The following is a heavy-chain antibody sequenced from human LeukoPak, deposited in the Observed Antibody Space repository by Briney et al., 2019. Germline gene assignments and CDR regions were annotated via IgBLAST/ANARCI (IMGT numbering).Heavy chain of an antibody. J-gene: IGHJ4*02. CDR2: ISGGGDAT. D-gene: IGHD3-10*01. CDR3: ARDSSMLRGPLVIYYFDF. V-gene: IGHV3-23*01. Sequence: TGGSLRLSCAASDFSFITYAMSWVRQAPGKGLDWVSTISGGGDATYYADSVKGRFTISRDNSKNTLYLQMNSLRVEDTAVYYCARDSSMLRGPLVIYYFDFWGQGTLVTVSS. CDR1: DFSFITYA.